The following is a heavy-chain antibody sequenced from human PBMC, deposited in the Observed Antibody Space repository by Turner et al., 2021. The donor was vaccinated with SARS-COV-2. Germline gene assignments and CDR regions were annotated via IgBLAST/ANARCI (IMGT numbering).Heavy chain of an antibody. Sequence: QVQLVESGGGVVQPGRSLSLSCAASGFTFSSYAMHWVRQAPGKGMEWVAVISYDGSNKFYADSVKGRFTISRDNSKNTLYLQMNSLRADDTAVYYCARDQEGWKFDYWGQGTLVTVSS. V-gene: IGHV3-30*04. CDR3: ARDQEGWKFDY. D-gene: IGHD1-1*01. J-gene: IGHJ4*02. CDR1: GFTFSSYA. CDR2: ISYDGSNK.